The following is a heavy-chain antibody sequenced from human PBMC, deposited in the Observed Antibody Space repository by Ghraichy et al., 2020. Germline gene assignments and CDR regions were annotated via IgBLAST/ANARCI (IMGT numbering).Heavy chain of an antibody. D-gene: IGHD1-14*01. J-gene: IGHJ2*01. Sequence: GGSLRLSFAASGFTFSSYSMNWVRQAPGKGLEWVSYISSSSSTIYYADSVKGRFTISRDNSKNSLYLQMNSLRDEDTAVYYCARDPDPEGWYFDLWGRGTLVTVSS. CDR2: ISSSSSTI. CDR3: ARDPDPEGWYFDL. V-gene: IGHV3-48*02. CDR1: GFTFSSYS.